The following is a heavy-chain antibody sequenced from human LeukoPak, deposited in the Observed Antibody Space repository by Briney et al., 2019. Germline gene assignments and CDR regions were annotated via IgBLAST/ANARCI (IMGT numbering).Heavy chain of an antibody. J-gene: IGHJ6*03. Sequence: PGRSLRLSCAASGCTFSSYGMNWVRQAPGKGLEWVAVIWYDGSNKYYADSVKGRFTISRDNSKNTLYLQMNSLRAEDTAVYYCAKEGREYYYDSSGYSNYYYMDVWGKGTTVTVSS. CDR2: IWYDGSNK. D-gene: IGHD3-22*01. V-gene: IGHV3-33*06. CDR3: AKEGREYYYDSSGYSNYYYMDV. CDR1: GCTFSSYG.